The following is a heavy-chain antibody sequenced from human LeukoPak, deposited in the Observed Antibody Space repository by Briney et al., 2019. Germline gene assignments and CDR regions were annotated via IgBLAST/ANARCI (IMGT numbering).Heavy chain of an antibody. CDR2: MNPNSGNT. J-gene: IGHJ5*02. CDR1: GYTFTSYD. CDR3: ARGLWIQLWFPSSWFDP. D-gene: IGHD5-18*01. V-gene: IGHV1-8*01. Sequence: GASVKVSCKASGYTFTSYDINWVRQATGQGLEWMGWMNPNSGNTGYAQKFQGRVTMTRNTSISTAYMELSSLRSEDTAVYYCARGLWIQLWFPSSWFDPWGQGTLVTVSS.